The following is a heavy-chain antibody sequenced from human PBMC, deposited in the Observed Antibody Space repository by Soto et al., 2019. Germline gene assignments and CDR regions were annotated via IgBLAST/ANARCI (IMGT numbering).Heavy chain of an antibody. J-gene: IGHJ4*02. Sequence: SETLSLTCTVSGGSISSGDYYWSWIRQPPGKGLEWIGYIYYSGSTYYNPSLKSRVTISVDTSKNQFSLKLSSVTAADTAVYYCARGDWFPTTPYTLDYWGQGTLVTVSS. D-gene: IGHD3-9*01. CDR3: ARGDWFPTTPYTLDY. CDR1: GGSISSGDYY. CDR2: IYYSGST. V-gene: IGHV4-30-4*01.